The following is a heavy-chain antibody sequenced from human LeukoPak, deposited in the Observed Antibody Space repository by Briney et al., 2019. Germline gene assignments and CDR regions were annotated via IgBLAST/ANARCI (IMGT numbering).Heavy chain of an antibody. CDR1: GGTFSSYA. D-gene: IGHD3-16*01. Sequence: ASVKVSCKASGGTFSSYAISWVRQAPGQGLEWMGGIIPIFGTANYAQKFQGRVTITADESTSTAYMELSSLRSEDTATYYCAIEGGTFNWFDPWGQGTLLTVSA. V-gene: IGHV1-69*13. CDR3: AIEGGTFNWFDP. J-gene: IGHJ5*02. CDR2: IIPIFGTA.